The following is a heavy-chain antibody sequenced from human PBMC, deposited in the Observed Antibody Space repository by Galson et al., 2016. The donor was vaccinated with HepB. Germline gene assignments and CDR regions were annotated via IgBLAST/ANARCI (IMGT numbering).Heavy chain of an antibody. V-gene: IGHV3-74*01. CDR1: GFIFGNYW. CDR3: VRLTKMGLRRSFDY. D-gene: IGHD5-24*01. Sequence: SLRLSCAASGFIFGNYWMHWVRQAPGKGLVWVSRIDSDGHSRNYADSVKGRFIISRDNAKNTLYLQMNSLRAEDTAMYYCVRLTKMGLRRSFDYWGQGTLVTVSS. CDR2: IDSDGHSR. J-gene: IGHJ4*02.